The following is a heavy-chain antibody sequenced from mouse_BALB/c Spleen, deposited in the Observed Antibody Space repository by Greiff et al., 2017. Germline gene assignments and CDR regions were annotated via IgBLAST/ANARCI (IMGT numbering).Heavy chain of an antibody. Sequence: EVQLVESGGGLVQPGGSRKLSCAASGFTFSSFGMHWVRQAPEKGLEWVAYISSGSSTIYYADTVKGRFTISRDNPKNTLFLQMTSLRSEDTAMYYCARWGYDYDGWFAYWGQGTLVTVSA. CDR2: ISSGSSTI. CDR1: GFTFSSFG. V-gene: IGHV5-17*02. J-gene: IGHJ3*01. CDR3: ARWGYDYDGWFAY. D-gene: IGHD2-4*01.